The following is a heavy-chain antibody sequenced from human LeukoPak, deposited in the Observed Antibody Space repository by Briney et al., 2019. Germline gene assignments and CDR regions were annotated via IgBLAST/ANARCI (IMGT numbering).Heavy chain of an antibody. D-gene: IGHD1-1*01. CDR2: ISGSGGST. V-gene: IGHV3-23*01. Sequence: SWVRQSPVKGLEWVSAISGSGGSTYYADSVKGRFTISRDNSKNTLYLQMNSLRAEDTAVYYCARGPGTRDYYYYYMDVWGQGTTVTVSS. CDR3: ARGPGTRDYYYYYMDV. J-gene: IGHJ6*03.